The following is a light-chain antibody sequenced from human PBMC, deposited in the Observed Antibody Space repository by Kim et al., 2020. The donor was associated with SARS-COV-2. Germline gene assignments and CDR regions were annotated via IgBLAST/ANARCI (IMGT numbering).Light chain of an antibody. CDR3: QQRTTWRT. V-gene: IGKV3-11*01. J-gene: IGKJ4*01. CDR1: QSVGSY. Sequence: EIVLTQSPATLSLSPGERATLSCSASQSVGSYLAWYQQKPGQAPRLIMYDASSRAPGIPARFSGSGSVTDFTLTIYILEPEDAAVYYYQQRTTWRTFGGGTKVDIK. CDR2: DAS.